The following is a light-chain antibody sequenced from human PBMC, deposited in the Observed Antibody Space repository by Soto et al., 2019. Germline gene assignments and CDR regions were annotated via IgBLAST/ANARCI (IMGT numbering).Light chain of an antibody. CDR1: NADVGGYAH. V-gene: IGLV2-14*01. J-gene: IGLJ1*01. CDR3: SSYTASATYV. Sequence: QSVPTQPASVSGSPGQSITISCTGTNADVGGYAHVSWYQQHPGKAPKVLIYEVSHRPSGVSDRFSGSRSGNTASLTISGLQAEDGADYYCSSYTASATYVFATGTKLTVL. CDR2: EVS.